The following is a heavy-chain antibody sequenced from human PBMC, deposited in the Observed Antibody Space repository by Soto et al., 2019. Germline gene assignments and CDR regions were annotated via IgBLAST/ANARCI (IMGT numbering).Heavy chain of an antibody. CDR3: ARPKGYCSGGSCFPFDY. J-gene: IGHJ4*02. CDR2: IKEDGNEK. D-gene: IGHD2-15*01. Sequence: EVHLAESGGDLVQPGGSLRLSCAASGFTFSRSWMTWVRQAPGKGLEWVANIKEDGNEKYYVDSVKGRFTISRDNAKNSLYLQMNNLRAEDTAVYYCARPKGYCSGGSCFPFDYWGQGTLVTVSS. V-gene: IGHV3-7*05. CDR1: GFTFSRSW.